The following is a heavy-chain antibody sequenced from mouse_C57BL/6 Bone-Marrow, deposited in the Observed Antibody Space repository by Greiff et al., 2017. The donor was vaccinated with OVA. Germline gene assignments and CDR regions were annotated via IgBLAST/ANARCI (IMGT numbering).Heavy chain of an antibody. Sequence: VQLQQSGPELVKPGASVKISCKASGYTFTDYYMNWVKQSHGKSLEWIGDINPNNGGTSYNQKFKGKATLTVDKSSSTAYMELRGLTSGGSAVYDCARVLYCDCDGGAWFAYWGQGTLVTVSA. J-gene: IGHJ3*01. CDR3: ARVLYCDCDGGAWFAY. D-gene: IGHD2-4*01. CDR2: INPNNGGT. CDR1: GYTFTDYY. V-gene: IGHV1-26*01.